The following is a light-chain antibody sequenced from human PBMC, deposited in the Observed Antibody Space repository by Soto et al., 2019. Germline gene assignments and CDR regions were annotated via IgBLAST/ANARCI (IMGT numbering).Light chain of an antibody. J-gene: IGKJ1*01. Sequence: IEMTQSPSTLSASVGDRVTITCRASQSISSRLAWYQQKPGKAPKLLIYGASSLESGVPSRLSGSGSGTEFTLTISRMQPDDFGTYHCQQYSSDWTFGQGTKVDIK. CDR3: QQYSSDWT. CDR2: GAS. V-gene: IGKV1-5*01. CDR1: QSISSR.